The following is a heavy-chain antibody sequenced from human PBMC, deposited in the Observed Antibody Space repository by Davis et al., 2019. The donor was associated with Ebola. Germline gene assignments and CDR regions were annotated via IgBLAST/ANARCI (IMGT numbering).Heavy chain of an antibody. CDR2: IIPLFGTA. D-gene: IGHD3-22*01. Sequence: SVKVSCKASGGTFSSYSISWVRQAPGQGLDWMGGIIPLFGTANYAQKFQGRVTITADESTSTAYMELSSLRSEDTAEYYSATSYDDYYDNNGYHGYGMDVWGQGTTVTVSS. CDR1: GGTFSSYS. V-gene: IGHV1-69*13. CDR3: ATSYDDYYDNNGYHGYGMDV. J-gene: IGHJ6*02.